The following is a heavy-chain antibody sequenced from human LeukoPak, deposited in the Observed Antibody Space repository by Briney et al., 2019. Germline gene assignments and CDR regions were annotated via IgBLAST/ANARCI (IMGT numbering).Heavy chain of an antibody. CDR1: GGSISSYY. D-gene: IGHD6-13*01. Sequence: SETLSLTCTVSGGSISSYYWSWIRQPPGKGLEWIGYIYYSGSTNYNPSLKSRVTISVDTSKNQFSLKLSPVTAADAAVYYCAGIAYTSSWFSNYSYYYCMDASGQGTTVTVSS. CDR2: IYYSGST. V-gene: IGHV4-59*01. J-gene: IGHJ6*02. CDR3: AGIAYTSSWFSNYSYYYCMDA.